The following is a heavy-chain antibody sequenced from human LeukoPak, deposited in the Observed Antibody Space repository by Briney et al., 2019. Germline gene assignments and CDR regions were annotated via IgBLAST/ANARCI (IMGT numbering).Heavy chain of an antibody. J-gene: IGHJ4*02. V-gene: IGHV3-30*02. CDR3: AKSIRYFDWLPIDY. CDR2: IRYDGSNK. D-gene: IGHD3-9*01. Sequence: GGSLRLSCAASGFTFSSYGMHWVRQAPGKGLEWVAFIRYDGSNKYYVDSVKGRFTISRHNSKNTLYLQMNSLRAEDTAVYYCAKSIRYFDWLPIDYWGQGTLVTVSS. CDR1: GFTFSSYG.